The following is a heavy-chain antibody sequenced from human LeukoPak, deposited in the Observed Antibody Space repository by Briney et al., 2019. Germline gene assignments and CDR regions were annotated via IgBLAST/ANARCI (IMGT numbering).Heavy chain of an antibody. CDR3: ARVFGVEIITPVGDY. CDR1: GFTFSSYA. J-gene: IGHJ4*02. CDR2: ISNDGSNI. D-gene: IGHD3-3*01. V-gene: IGHV3-30-3*01. Sequence: GGSLRLSCAASGFTFSSYAMHWVRLAPGKGLEWVAIISNDGSNIYYTDSVKGRFTISRDNSKNTLYLQMSSLRAEDTAIYHCARVFGVEIITPVGDYWGQGTRVTV.